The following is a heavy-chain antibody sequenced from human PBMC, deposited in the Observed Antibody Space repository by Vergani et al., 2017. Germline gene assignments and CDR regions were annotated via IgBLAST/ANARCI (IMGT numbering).Heavy chain of an antibody. D-gene: IGHD4-17*01. J-gene: IGHJ5*02. Sequence: EVQLVQSGAEVKKPGESLKISCKGSGYSFTSYWIGWVRQMPGKGLEWRGIIYPGDSDTRYSPSFQGQVTISADKSISTAYLQWSSLKASDTAMYYCARSPAYGDYPHRNWFDPWGQGTLVTVSS. CDR1: GYSFTSYW. CDR3: ARSPAYGDYPHRNWFDP. CDR2: IYPGDSDT. V-gene: IGHV5-51*01.